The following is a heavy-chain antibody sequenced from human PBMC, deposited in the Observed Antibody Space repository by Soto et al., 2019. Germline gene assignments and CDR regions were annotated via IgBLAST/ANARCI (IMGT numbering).Heavy chain of an antibody. Sequence: SETLSLTCAVYGGSLSSHYWTWIRQPPGKGLEWIGEINHRRSPNYNPSLKSRVTISIDPSRSQFSLNVTSVTAADTAVYYCARDSPTYAYYYGLDVWGQGTTVTVSS. CDR2: INHRRSP. V-gene: IGHV4-34*01. CDR3: ARDSPTYAYYYGLDV. D-gene: IGHD2-21*01. CDR1: GGSLSSHY. J-gene: IGHJ6*02.